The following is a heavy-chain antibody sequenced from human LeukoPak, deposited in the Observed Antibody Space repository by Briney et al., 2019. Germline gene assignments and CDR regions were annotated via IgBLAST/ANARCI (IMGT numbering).Heavy chain of an antibody. J-gene: IGHJ4*02. D-gene: IGHD5-18*01. CDR1: GFTFSSYA. CDR3: AKVIVSVDTAIDY. V-gene: IGHV3-23*01. Sequence: GGSLRLSCAASGFTFSSYAMTWVRQAPGQGLEWVSGNSGSGGSTYYADSVKGRFTISRDNSKNTLYLQMNSLRAVDTAVYYCAKVIVSVDTAIDYWGQGTLVTVSS. CDR2: NSGSGGST.